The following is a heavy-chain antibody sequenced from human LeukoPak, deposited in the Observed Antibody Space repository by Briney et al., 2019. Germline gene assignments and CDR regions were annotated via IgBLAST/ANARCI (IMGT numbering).Heavy chain of an antibody. J-gene: IGHJ5*02. Sequence: SVKVSRKASGYTFTSYGISWVRQAPGQGLEWMGRIIPIFGIANYAQRFQGRVTITADKSTSTAYMELSSLRSEDTAVYYCASLGLAYYDSSGYLNWFDPWGQGTLVTVSS. D-gene: IGHD3-22*01. CDR2: IIPIFGIA. V-gene: IGHV1-69*04. CDR3: ASLGLAYYDSSGYLNWFDP. CDR1: GYTFTSYG.